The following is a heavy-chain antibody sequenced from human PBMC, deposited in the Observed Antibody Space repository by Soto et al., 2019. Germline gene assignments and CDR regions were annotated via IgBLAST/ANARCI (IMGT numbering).Heavy chain of an antibody. Sequence: ASVKVSCKASGYTFTGYYMHWVRQAPGQGLEWMGWINPNSGNTNYAQKLQGRVTMTTDTSTSTAYMELRSLRSDDTAVYYCARDAGYYDSSGPDYWGQGTLVTVSS. D-gene: IGHD3-22*01. CDR2: INPNSGNT. CDR1: GYTFTGYY. CDR3: ARDAGYYDSSGPDY. V-gene: IGHV1-18*04. J-gene: IGHJ4*02.